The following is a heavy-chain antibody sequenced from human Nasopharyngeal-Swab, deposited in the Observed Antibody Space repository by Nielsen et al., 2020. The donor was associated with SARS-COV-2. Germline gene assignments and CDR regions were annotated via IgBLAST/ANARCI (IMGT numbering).Heavy chain of an antibody. CDR3: ARGGRGIFGVVTNFDY. D-gene: IGHD3-3*01. Sequence: SETLSLTCTVSGGSISSYYWSWIRQPPGKGLEWIGYIYYSGSTNYNPSLKSRVTISVDTSKNQFSLKLSSVTAADTAVYYCARGGRGIFGVVTNFDYWGQGTLVTVPS. CDR1: GGSISSYY. CDR2: IYYSGST. J-gene: IGHJ4*02. V-gene: IGHV4-59*01.